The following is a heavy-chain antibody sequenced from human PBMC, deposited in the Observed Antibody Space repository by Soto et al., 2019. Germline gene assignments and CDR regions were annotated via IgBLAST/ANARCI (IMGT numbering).Heavy chain of an antibody. J-gene: IGHJ4*02. CDR1: GFTFSDYN. D-gene: IGHD3-9*01. CDR2: MSYDGTNK. V-gene: IGHV3-30*18. CDR3: AKSGAKYYDILTGYYS. Sequence: QVQLVESGGGVVQPGRSLRLSCAASGFTFSDYNIHWVRQAPGKGLEWVAMMSYDGTNKFYADSVKGRFTISRDNSKNTLSLQMNSLRVDDTAMYYCAKSGAKYYDILTGYYSWGQGTLVTVSS.